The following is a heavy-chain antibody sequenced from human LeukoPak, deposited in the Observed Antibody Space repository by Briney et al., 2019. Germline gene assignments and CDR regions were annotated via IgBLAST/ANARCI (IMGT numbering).Heavy chain of an antibody. CDR2: IWFDGTKK. CDR3: AKDLSPMVGAKIFDY. CDR1: GFTFSSYG. Sequence: PGGSLRLSCAASGFTFSSYGMHWVRQPPGKGLEWVAFIWFDGTKKYYAASVKGRLTISRDNSKKTLYLQMNSLRAEDTAVYSCAKDLSPMVGAKIFDYWGQGTLVTVSS. J-gene: IGHJ4*02. V-gene: IGHV3-30*02. D-gene: IGHD1-26*01.